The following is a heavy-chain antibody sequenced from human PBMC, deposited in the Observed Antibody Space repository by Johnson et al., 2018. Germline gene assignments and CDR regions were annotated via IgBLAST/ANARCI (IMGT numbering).Heavy chain of an antibody. Sequence: VQLVESGGGLVKPGGSLRLSCAASGFTFSSYSMNWVRQAPGKGLEWVSSISSSSRYIYYADSVKGRFTISRDNAKNSLYLQMNSLRAEDTAVYYCARDPYFDTGYYYYYMDVWGKGTTVTVSS. D-gene: IGHD3-9*01. CDR2: ISSSSRYI. J-gene: IGHJ6*03. V-gene: IGHV3-21*01. CDR1: GFTFSSYS. CDR3: ARDPYFDTGYYYYYMDV.